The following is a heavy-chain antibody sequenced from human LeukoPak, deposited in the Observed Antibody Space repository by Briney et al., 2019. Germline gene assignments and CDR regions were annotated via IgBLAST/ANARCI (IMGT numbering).Heavy chain of an antibody. D-gene: IGHD6-19*01. Sequence: GGSLRLSCAASGFTFSTSPMHWVRQAPGKGLEWVAVMSDDGSIKYYTDSVRGRFTISRDNSKNTLYLQMDSLRGEDTAVYFCARSKRSGWTTFDYWGQGTLVTVSS. CDR3: ARSKRSGWTTFDY. V-gene: IGHV3-30*04. CDR2: MSDDGSIK. J-gene: IGHJ4*02. CDR1: GFTFSTSP.